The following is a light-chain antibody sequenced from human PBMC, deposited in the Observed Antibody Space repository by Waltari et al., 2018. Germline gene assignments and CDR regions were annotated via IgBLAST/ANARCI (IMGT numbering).Light chain of an antibody. Sequence: TVLTQSPGILSLSPGERATLSCRASQSVSRNYLAWYQQKPGQAPRFLIYGASHRATGIPDRFSGSGSGTDFALTISRLEPEDFAVYYCQQYGSSPLTFGPGTKVDIK. CDR1: QSVSRNY. V-gene: IGKV3-20*01. J-gene: IGKJ3*01. CDR2: GAS. CDR3: QQYGSSPLT.